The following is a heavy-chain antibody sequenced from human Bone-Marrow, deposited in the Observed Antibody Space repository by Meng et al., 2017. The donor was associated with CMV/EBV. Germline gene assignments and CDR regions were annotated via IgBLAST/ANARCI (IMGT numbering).Heavy chain of an antibody. CDR1: GFTFSSYS. Sequence: GGSLRLSCAASGFTFSSYSMNWVRQAPGKGLEWVSSISSSSSYISYADSVKGRFTISRDNAKNSLYLQMNSLRAEDTAGYYCARKAYSRGFDYWGQGTLVTVSS. D-gene: IGHD6-13*01. V-gene: IGHV3-21*01. CDR2: ISSSSSYI. CDR3: ARKAYSRGFDY. J-gene: IGHJ4*02.